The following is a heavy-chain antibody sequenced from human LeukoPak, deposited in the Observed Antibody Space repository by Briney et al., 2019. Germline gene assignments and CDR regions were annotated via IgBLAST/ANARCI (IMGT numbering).Heavy chain of an antibody. Sequence: PGGSLRLSCAASGFTVSSNYMSWVRQAPGKGLEWVSVIYSGGSTYYADSVKGRFTISRDNSKNTLYLQMNSLRAEDTAVYYCARTLYYDSSGYYDYWGQGTLVTVSS. CDR3: ARTLYYDSSGYYDY. J-gene: IGHJ4*02. CDR1: GFTVSSNY. CDR2: IYSGGST. V-gene: IGHV3-66*01. D-gene: IGHD3-22*01.